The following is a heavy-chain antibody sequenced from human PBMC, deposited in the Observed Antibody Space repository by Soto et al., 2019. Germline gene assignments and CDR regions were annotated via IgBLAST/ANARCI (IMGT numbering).Heavy chain of an antibody. CDR3: TTSANGNIFVDF. CDR2: MRSRANSYAT. J-gene: IGHJ4*02. D-gene: IGHD3-3*01. Sequence: WGSLRVSWAPSVFSFIVSAMHWVRQASGKGLEWVGRMRSRANSYATTYAESVKGRFTISRDDSKNTAYLQMNSLKTEDTAVYYCTTSANGNIFVDFWGQGTTVTVSS. CDR1: VFSFIVSA. V-gene: IGHV3-73*01.